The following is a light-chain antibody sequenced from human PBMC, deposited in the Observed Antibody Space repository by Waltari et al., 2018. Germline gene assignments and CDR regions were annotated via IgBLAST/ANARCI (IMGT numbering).Light chain of an antibody. Sequence: DIQMTPSPSSLTASVGHGVSITCRASESITNSLNWYQQKPGKAPKLLIHTASSLQSGVPSRFSGCGSGTEFTLTISGLQPGDVATYYCQQSYTVAFTFGPGTKLEI. CDR2: TAS. CDR1: ESITNS. V-gene: IGKV1-39*01. CDR3: QQSYTVAFT. J-gene: IGKJ2*01.